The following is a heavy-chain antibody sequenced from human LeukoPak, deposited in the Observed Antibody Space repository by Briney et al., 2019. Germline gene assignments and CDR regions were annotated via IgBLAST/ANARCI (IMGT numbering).Heavy chain of an antibody. J-gene: IGHJ5*02. CDR3: ARDWGSSLEWLFTA. V-gene: IGHV3-30-3*01. CDR2: ISYDGSNK. D-gene: IGHD3-3*01. Sequence: GGSLRLSCAASGFTFSSYAMHWVRQAPGKGLEWVAVISYDGSNKYYADSVKGRFTISRDNSKNTLYLQMNSLRAEDTAVYYCARDWGSSLEWLFTAWGQGTLVTVSS. CDR1: GFTFSSYA.